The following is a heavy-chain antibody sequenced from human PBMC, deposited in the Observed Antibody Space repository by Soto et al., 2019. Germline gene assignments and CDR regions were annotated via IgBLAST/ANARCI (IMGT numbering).Heavy chain of an antibody. CDR3: TREPTTTVTTYAFDI. CDR2: IYSDGRT. V-gene: IGHV3-66*01. J-gene: IGHJ3*02. D-gene: IGHD4-17*01. Sequence: EVQLVESGGGLVQPGGSLRLSCAPSGFSVSGNYMSWVRQAPGKGLEWVSVIYSDGRTFYADSVKDRFTIARDNSKNTLFLQMNSLGAEDTAVYYCTREPTTTVTTYAFDIWGQGTMVTVSS. CDR1: GFSVSGNY.